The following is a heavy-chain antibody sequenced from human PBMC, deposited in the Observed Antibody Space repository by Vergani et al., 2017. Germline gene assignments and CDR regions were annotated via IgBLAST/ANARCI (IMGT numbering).Heavy chain of an antibody. J-gene: IGHJ6*03. CDR2: ISSSSSYI. CDR3: AREGGYCSSTSCYGVYYYYYYYMDV. CDR1: GFTFSSYG. D-gene: IGHD2-2*01. Sequence: EVQLVESGGGVVQPGGSLRLSCAASGFTFSSYGMHWVRQAPGKGLEWVSSISSSSSYIYYADSVKGRFTISRDNAKNSLYLQMNSLRAEDTAVYYCAREGGYCSSTSCYGVYYYYYYYMDVWGKGTTVTVSS. V-gene: IGHV3-21*01.